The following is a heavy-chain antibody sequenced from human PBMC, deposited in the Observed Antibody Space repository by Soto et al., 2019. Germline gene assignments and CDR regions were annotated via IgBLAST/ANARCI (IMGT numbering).Heavy chain of an antibody. CDR1: GFTFSNYG. D-gene: IGHD6-13*01. CDR2: ISGGGEYV. CDR3: ATDGAAGAAMGV. J-gene: IGHJ6*02. Sequence: EMKLVESGGGLVKPGGSLRLSCAASGFTFSNYGMNWARQSPGKGLEWVSSISGGGEYVGYADSLKGWLTISRDNAKKSLYLQLNSLTADDTAVYYCATDGAAGAAMGVWGQGTTVTVSS. V-gene: IGHV3-21*02.